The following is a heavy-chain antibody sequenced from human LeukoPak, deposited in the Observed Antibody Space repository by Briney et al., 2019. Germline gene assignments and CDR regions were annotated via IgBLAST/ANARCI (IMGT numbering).Heavy chain of an antibody. D-gene: IGHD7-27*01. CDR3: TRHNWGGTLDI. CDR2: ILYDGSDK. Sequence: PGRSLRLSCAVSGFTFSRYTMHWVRQPPGKGLEWVAIILYDGSDKYYTDSVKGRFTISRDNSKNTLYLQMNSLRAEDTAVYYCTRHNWGGTLDIWGQATTVTVSP. CDR1: GFTFSRYT. V-gene: IGHV3-30*04. J-gene: IGHJ3*02.